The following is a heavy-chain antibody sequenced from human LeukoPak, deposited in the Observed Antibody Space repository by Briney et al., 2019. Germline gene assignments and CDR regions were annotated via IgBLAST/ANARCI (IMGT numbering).Heavy chain of an antibody. CDR1: GYTFTDYA. Sequence: ASVKVSCKASGYTFTDYALHWVRQAPGQSLEWMGWITTGRGETRYSQEFQRRITFTRDTSASTVYMDLSDLRSDDTAVYYCARDRYSSAQFDYWGQGTLVTVSS. D-gene: IGHD6-19*01. J-gene: IGHJ4*02. CDR3: ARDRYSSAQFDY. V-gene: IGHV1-3*04. CDR2: ITTGRGET.